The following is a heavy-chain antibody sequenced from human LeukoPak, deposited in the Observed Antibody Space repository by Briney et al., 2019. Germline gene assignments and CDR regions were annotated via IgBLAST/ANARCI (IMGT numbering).Heavy chain of an antibody. D-gene: IGHD2-8*02. CDR3: ARRLTGGVTDFFDF. Sequence: GGSLRLSCAASGFTFSSHSMSWVHQPPGGGLEWVAAISPSGDSTTYRDSVKGQFTISRDNSRNRLYLQMNTLTVEDTAIYYSARRLTGGVTDFFDFWGQGALVTVSS. CDR1: GFTFSSHS. J-gene: IGHJ4*02. CDR2: ISPSGDST. V-gene: IGHV3-23*01.